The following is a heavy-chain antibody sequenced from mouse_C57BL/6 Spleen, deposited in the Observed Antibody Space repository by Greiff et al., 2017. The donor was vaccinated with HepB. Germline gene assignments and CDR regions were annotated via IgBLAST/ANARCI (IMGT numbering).Heavy chain of an antibody. V-gene: IGHV1-55*01. Sequence: VQLQQPGAELVKPGASVKMSCKASGYTFTSYWITWVQQRPGQGLEWIGDIYPGSGSTNYNEKFKSKATLTVETSSSTAYMQLSRLTSEDSAVYYCARAYYYGSSYGYFDVWGTGTTVTVSS. CDR1: GYTFTSYW. J-gene: IGHJ1*03. CDR2: IYPGSGST. CDR3: ARAYYYGSSYGYFDV. D-gene: IGHD1-1*01.